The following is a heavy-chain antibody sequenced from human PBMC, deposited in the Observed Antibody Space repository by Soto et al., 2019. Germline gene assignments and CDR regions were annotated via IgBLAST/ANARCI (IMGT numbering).Heavy chain of an antibody. J-gene: IGHJ6*02. CDR3: ARLAGTTSWYYGMDV. CDR1: GYSFTSYW. D-gene: IGHD1-1*01. Sequence: GESLKISCQGSGYSFTSYWIGWVRQMPGKGLEWMGIIYPGDSDTRYSPSFQGQVTISADKSISTAYLQWSSLKASDTAMYYCARLAGTTSWYYGMDVWGQGTTVTVSS. CDR2: IYPGDSDT. V-gene: IGHV5-51*01.